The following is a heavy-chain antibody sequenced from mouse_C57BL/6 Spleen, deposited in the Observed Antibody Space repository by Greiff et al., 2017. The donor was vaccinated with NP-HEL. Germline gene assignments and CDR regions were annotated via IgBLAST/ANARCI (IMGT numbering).Heavy chain of an antibody. V-gene: IGHV3-6*01. J-gene: IGHJ2*01. D-gene: IGHD3-2*02. CDR1: GYSITSGYY. CDR3: ARGGSWDY. Sequence: EVKLEESGPGLVKPSQSLSLTCSVTGYSITSGYYWNWIRQFPGNKLEWMGYISYDGSNNYNPSLKNRISITRDTSKNQFFLKLNSVTTEDTATYYCARGGSWDYWGQGTTLTVSS. CDR2: ISYDGSN.